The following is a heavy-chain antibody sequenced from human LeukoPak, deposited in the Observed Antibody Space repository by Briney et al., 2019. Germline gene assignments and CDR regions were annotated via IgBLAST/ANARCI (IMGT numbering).Heavy chain of an antibody. CDR2: IYPGDSDT. CDR1: GYSFTSYW. V-gene: IGHV5-51*01. D-gene: IGHD2-2*01. CDR3: ARLEEVVVRESWFDP. Sequence: GESLKISCKGSGYSFTSYWIGWVRQMPGKGLEWMGIIYPGDSDTRYSPSFQGQVTISADKSISTAYLQWSSLKASDTAMYYCARLEEVVVRESWFDPWGQGTLVTVSS. J-gene: IGHJ5*02.